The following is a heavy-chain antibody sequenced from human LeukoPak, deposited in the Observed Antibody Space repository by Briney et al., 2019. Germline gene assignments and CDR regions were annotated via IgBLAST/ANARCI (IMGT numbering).Heavy chain of an antibody. CDR2: VSADNGNR. V-gene: IGHV1-18*01. CDR3: ASYSSFNWFDP. D-gene: IGHD4-11*01. CDR1: GYTFTRYG. J-gene: IGHJ5*02. Sequence: ASVKVPCKASGYTFTRYGITWVRQAPGQGLEWMGWVSADNGNRNYAQNLQGRLTMTTDTSTNTTYMELRSLRSDDTAVYYCASYSSFNWFDPWGQGTLVTVSS.